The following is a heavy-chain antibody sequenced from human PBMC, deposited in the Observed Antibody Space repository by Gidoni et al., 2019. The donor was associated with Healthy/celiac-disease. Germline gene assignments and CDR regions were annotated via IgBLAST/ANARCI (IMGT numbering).Heavy chain of an antibody. CDR2: INHSGRT. J-gene: IGHJ4*02. CDR3: ARGYRYSSGWYPFGY. V-gene: IGHV4-34*01. D-gene: IGHD6-19*01. Sequence: QVQLQPWGAGLLKPSETLSLTCAVYGGSFSGYYWSLIRQPPGKGLEWIGEINHSGRTNYNPSLKSRVTISVDTSKNQFSLKLSSVTAADTAVYYCARGYRYSSGWYPFGYWGQGTLVTVSS. CDR1: GGSFSGYY.